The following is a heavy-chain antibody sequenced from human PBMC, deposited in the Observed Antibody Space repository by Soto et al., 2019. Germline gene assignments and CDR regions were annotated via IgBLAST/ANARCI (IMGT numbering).Heavy chain of an antibody. CDR1: GYTFTSSA. J-gene: IGHJ4*02. Sequence: SVKVSCKASGYTFTSSAMQWVRQARGQRLEWIGWIVVGSGNTNYAQKFQERVTITRDMSTSTAYKELSSLRSEDTAVYYWAAALRPGIAHYFDYWGQGTLVTVSS. CDR3: AAALRPGIAHYFDY. V-gene: IGHV1-58*02. CDR2: IVVGSGNT. D-gene: IGHD6-13*01.